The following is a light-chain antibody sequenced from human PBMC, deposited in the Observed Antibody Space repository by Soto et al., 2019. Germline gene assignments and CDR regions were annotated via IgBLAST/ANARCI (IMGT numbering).Light chain of an antibody. CDR3: CSYAGTYTFYV. J-gene: IGLJ1*01. CDR1: SSDVGGYNY. CDR2: DVT. V-gene: IGLV2-11*01. Sequence: QSVLTQPRSVSGSPGQSVTISCTGTSSDVGGYNYVSWYRQHPDKAPKLMIYDVTKRPSGVPDRFSGSKSDNTASLTISGLQAEDEADYYCCSYAGTYTFYVFGTGTKLTVL.